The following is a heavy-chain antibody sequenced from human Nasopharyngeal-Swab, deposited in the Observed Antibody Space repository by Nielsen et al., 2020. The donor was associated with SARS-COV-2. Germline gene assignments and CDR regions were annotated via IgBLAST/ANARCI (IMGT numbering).Heavy chain of an antibody. V-gene: IGHV3-21*01. Sequence: RGSLRLSRAASRFLFSSHSLNWVRQAPGKGLEWVSSISSGGSYIYYADSVKGRFTISRDNAKNSLYLQMNSLRVEDTAVYYCARKSSPFSASVHWGQGSLVTVSS. CDR3: ARKSSPFSASVH. CDR2: ISSGGSYI. CDR1: RFLFSSHS. D-gene: IGHD5/OR15-5a*01. J-gene: IGHJ4*02.